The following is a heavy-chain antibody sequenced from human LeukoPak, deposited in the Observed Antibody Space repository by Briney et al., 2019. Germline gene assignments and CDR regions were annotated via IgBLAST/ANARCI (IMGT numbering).Heavy chain of an antibody. V-gene: IGHV3-30*02. CDR3: AKDPRAHTYGWSWRYFDY. J-gene: IGHJ4*02. CDR1: GFTFSSYG. CDR2: IRYDGSNK. D-gene: IGHD5-18*01. Sequence: GGSLRLSCAASGFTFSSYGMSWVRQAPGKGLEWMAFIRYDGSNKYYADSVKGRFTISRDNSKNTLYLQMNSLRAEDTAVYYCAKDPRAHTYGWSWRYFDYWGQGTLVTVSS.